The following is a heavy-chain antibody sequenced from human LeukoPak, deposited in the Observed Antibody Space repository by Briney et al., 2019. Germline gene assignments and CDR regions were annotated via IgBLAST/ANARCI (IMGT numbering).Heavy chain of an antibody. Sequence: GRSLRLSCAASGFTFDDYAMHWVRQAPGKGLEWVSGISWNSGGIGYADSVKGRFTISRDNAKNSLYLQMNSLRAEDMALYYCAKDIGALYCSGGSCSGAFDIWGQGTMVTVSS. D-gene: IGHD2-15*01. CDR1: GFTFDDYA. V-gene: IGHV3-9*03. J-gene: IGHJ3*02. CDR2: ISWNSGGI. CDR3: AKDIGALYCSGGSCSGAFDI.